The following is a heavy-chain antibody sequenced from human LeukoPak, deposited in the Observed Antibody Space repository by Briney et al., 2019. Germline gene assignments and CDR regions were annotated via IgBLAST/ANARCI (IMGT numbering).Heavy chain of an antibody. V-gene: IGHV3-7*01. J-gene: IGHJ4*02. CDR3: ARLSTSVAGGDH. CDR1: GFSFSTSW. D-gene: IGHD6-19*01. Sequence: PGGSLRLSCTASGFSFSTSWMSWVHQTPGKGLEWVANIKKDGSEEYYVDSVKTRFTISRDNAKNSLYLQLNSLIVEDTAVYYCARLSTSVAGGDHWGQGTLVTVSS. CDR2: IKKDGSEE.